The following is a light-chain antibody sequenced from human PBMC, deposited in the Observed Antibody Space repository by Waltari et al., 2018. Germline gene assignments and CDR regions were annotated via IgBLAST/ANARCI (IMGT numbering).Light chain of an antibody. V-gene: IGKV1-5*03. CDR2: KAS. CDR3: QQYHTYWT. Sequence: DIQMTQSPSALSASVGDRVTITCRASQSVDSWLAWYQQTPRKAPRLLIQKASNLESGVPSRFSGSGVGTEFNLTISGLQPDDFATYYCQQYHTYWTFGQGTKVDIK. CDR1: QSVDSW. J-gene: IGKJ1*01.